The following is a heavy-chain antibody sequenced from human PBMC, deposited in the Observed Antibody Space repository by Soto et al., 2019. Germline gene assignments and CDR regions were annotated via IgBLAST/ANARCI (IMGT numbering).Heavy chain of an antibody. V-gene: IGHV3-23*01. D-gene: IGHD6-19*01. CDR1: GFTFSSYA. CDR3: AKDPGGWPTLG. J-gene: IGHJ4*02. Sequence: GGSLRLSCAASGFTFSSYAMSWVRQAPGKGLEWVSAISGSGGSTYYADSVKGRFTISRVNSKNTLYLQMNSLRAEDTAVYYCAKDPGGWPTLGWGQGTLVTVSS. CDR2: ISGSGGST.